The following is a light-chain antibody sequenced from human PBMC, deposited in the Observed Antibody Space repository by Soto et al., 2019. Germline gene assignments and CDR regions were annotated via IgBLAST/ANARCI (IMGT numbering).Light chain of an antibody. V-gene: IGKV1-5*01. CDR1: QSISSS. J-gene: IGKJ1*01. Sequence: DIQMTQSPSTLSASVGDRVPITCRASQSISSSLAWYQQKPGKAPKLLIYDASSLESGVPSRFSGSGSGTEFTLTISSLQPDDFATYYCQQYNSYPWTFGQGTKVEIK. CDR2: DAS. CDR3: QQYNSYPWT.